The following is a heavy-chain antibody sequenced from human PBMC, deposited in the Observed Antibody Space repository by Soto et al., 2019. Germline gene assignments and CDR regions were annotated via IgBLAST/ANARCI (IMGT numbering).Heavy chain of an antibody. CDR2: FYHSGST. J-gene: IGHJ4*02. V-gene: IGHV4-38-2*02. CDR1: GYSISSGYY. D-gene: IGHD2-21*01. CDR3: ASVFPQGF. Sequence: SETLSLTCTVPGYSISSGYYWGWIRQPPGKGLEWIGSFYHSGSTSYSPSLKSRVTISVDTSKNQFSLKLTSVTVADTAVYYCASVFPQGFWGQGTLVTVSS.